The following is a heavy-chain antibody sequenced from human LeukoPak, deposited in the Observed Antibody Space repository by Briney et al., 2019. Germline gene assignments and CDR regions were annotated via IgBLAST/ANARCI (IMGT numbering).Heavy chain of an antibody. Sequence: GGSLRLSCAASGFTFDDYAMHWVRQAPGKGLEWVSLISSNGGSTYYADSVKGRFTISRDNSKNSLYLQMNSLRADDTALYYCAKDSKPSYSSSWNYFDYWGQGTLVTVSS. V-gene: IGHV3-43D*03. J-gene: IGHJ4*02. CDR1: GFTFDDYA. D-gene: IGHD6-13*01. CDR3: AKDSKPSYSSSWNYFDY. CDR2: ISSNGGST.